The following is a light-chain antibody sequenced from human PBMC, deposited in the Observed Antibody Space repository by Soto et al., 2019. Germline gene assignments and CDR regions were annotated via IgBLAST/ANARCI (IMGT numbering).Light chain of an antibody. CDR3: QQYNSMLS. V-gene: IGKV1-33*01. CDR1: HDVSRN. CDR2: DAS. Sequence: DIPMTQSPSSLSASEGDRVTITCQSSHDVSRNLNWFQQKPGEAPQLLIYDASNLERGVPSRFSRSGSGTDFTLTISSLQPEDVATYYCQQYNSMLSFGGGTEVEIK. J-gene: IGKJ4*01.